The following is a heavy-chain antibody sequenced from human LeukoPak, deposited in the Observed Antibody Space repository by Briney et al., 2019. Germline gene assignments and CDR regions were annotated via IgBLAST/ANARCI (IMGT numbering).Heavy chain of an antibody. CDR2: IYYSGST. V-gene: IGHV4-59*01. Sequence: PSETLSLTCTVSGGSISSYYWSWIRQPPGKGLEWIGYIYYSGSTNYNPSLKSRVTVSVDTSKNQFSLKLSSVTAADPAVYYCAREGGSGRIDGGRHNYYYSGMDVWGQGTTVTVSS. D-gene: IGHD3-10*01. CDR1: GGSISSYY. CDR3: AREGGSGRIDGGRHNYYYSGMDV. J-gene: IGHJ6*02.